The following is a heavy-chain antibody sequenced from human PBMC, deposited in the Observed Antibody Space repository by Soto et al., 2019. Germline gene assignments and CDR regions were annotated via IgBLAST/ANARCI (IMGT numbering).Heavy chain of an antibody. CDR3: WRGPTRIAARPGYFDS. V-gene: IGHV4-59*01. CDR1: GGSISSYY. D-gene: IGHD6-6*01. Sequence: SETLSLTCTVSGGSISSYYWSWIRQPPGKGLEWIGYIYYSGSTNYNPSLKSRVTISVDTSKNQFSLKLSSVTAADTAGYYWWRGPTRIAARPGYFDSWGQGTLVPVSS. CDR2: IYYSGST. J-gene: IGHJ4*02.